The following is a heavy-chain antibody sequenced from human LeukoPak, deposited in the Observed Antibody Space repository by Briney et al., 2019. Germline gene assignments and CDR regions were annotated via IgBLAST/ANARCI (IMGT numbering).Heavy chain of an antibody. D-gene: IGHD6-19*01. Sequence: EPGRSLRLSCAGSGFIFKNYAMHWVRQPPGKGLEWVSGISWNSGSIDYADSVKGRFTISRDNAKNSLYLQMNSLRVEDTAFYYCAKDNRRHYTSGPNPDSLHWGQGALVTVSS. CDR2: ISWNSGSI. V-gene: IGHV3-9*01. CDR1: GFIFKNYA. J-gene: IGHJ4*02. CDR3: AKDNRRHYTSGPNPDSLH.